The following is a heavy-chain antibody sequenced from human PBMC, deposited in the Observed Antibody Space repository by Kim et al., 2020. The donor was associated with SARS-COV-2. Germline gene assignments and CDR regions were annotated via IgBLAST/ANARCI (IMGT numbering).Heavy chain of an antibody. V-gene: IGHV1-24*01. CDR2: FDPEDGET. J-gene: IGHJ6*02. D-gene: IGHD6-13*01. CDR3: ATDWGAIAAAGTYYYYGMDV. Sequence: ASVKVSCKVSGYTLTELSMHWVRQAPGKGLEWMGGFDPEDGETIYAQKFQGRVTMTEDTSTDTAYMELSSLRSEDTAVYYCATDWGAIAAAGTYYYYGMDVWGQGTTVTVSS. CDR1: GYTLTELS.